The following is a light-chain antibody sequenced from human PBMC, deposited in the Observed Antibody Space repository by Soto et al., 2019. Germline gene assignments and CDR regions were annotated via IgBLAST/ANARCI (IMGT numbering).Light chain of an antibody. J-gene: IGLJ1*01. CDR1: SSNIGASYE. V-gene: IGLV1-40*01. CDR2: GNN. CDR3: QSYDSSLSAYV. Sequence: QSVLTQPPSVSGAPGQRVTISCTGSSSNIGASYEVHWYQQLPGRAPKLLIYGNNNRPSGVPDRFSGSKSGTSGSLAITGLQAEDEADYYCQSYDSSLSAYVFGTGTKLTVL.